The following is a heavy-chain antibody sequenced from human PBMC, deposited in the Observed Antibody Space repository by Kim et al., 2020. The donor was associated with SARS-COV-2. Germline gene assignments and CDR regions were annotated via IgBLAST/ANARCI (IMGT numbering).Heavy chain of an antibody. V-gene: IGHV3-23*01. CDR2: ISGSGGST. J-gene: IGHJ6*02. Sequence: GGSLRLSCAASGFTFSSYAMSWVRQAPGKGLEWVSAISGSGGSTYYADSVKGRFTISRDNSKNTLYLQMNSLRAEDTAVYYCAKQFTHYYYYYGMDVWGQGTTVTVSS. CDR1: GFTFSSYA. CDR3: AKQFTHYYYYYGMDV.